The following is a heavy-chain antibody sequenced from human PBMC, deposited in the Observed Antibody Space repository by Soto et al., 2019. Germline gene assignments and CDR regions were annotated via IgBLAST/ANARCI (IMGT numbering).Heavy chain of an antibody. CDR3: TTDSYSSIIVVRFDY. D-gene: IGHD3-22*01. V-gene: IGHV6-1*01. J-gene: IGHJ4*01. Sequence: PSQTLSLTCDISGDSVSSHSAAWNWIRQSPSRGLEWLGRTYYRSKWYNDYAVFVKSRIIIHPDTSKNQFSLQMNSLKTEDTGIYYCTTDSYSSIIVVRFDYWGHGTLVTVSS. CDR2: TYYRSKWYN. CDR1: GDSVSSHSAA.